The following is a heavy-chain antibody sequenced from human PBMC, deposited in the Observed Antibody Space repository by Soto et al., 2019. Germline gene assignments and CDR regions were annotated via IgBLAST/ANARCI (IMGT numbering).Heavy chain of an antibody. J-gene: IGHJ6*02. Sequence: NPSETLSLTCTVSGGSVSSGDYFWSWLRQSPGKRLEWIAYIYYSGSTNYNPSLKSRATISVDMSKSQVSLTLTSMTAADAALYYCARSPNYYYYGFDVWGQGTAVTVSS. CDR2: IYYSGST. CDR3: ARSPNYYYYGFDV. CDR1: GGSVSSGDYF. D-gene: IGHD3-10*01. V-gene: IGHV4-61*08.